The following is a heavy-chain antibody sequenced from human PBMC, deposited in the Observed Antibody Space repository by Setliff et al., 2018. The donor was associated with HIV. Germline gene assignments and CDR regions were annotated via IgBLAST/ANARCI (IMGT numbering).Heavy chain of an antibody. CDR3: ARVPRITTLRNAFDI. D-gene: IGHD3-3*01. J-gene: IGHJ3*02. CDR1: GGSISSGGYY. CDR2: IYYSGTT. Sequence: SETLSLTCTVSGGSISSGGYYWSWIRQHPGKGLEWIGYIYYSGTTHYNPSLKSRVFISVDTSKNQFSLKLSSVTAADTAIYYCARVPRITTLRNAFDIWGQGTMVTVSS. V-gene: IGHV4-31*03.